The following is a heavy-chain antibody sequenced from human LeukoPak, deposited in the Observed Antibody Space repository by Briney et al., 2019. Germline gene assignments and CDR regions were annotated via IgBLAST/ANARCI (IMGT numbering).Heavy chain of an antibody. D-gene: IGHD2-2*01. V-gene: IGHV1-69*01. J-gene: IGHJ4*02. CDR2: IIPIFGTA. CDR1: GGTFSSYA. Sequence: SVEVSYKASGGTFSSYAISGVRQAPGQGLEWRGGIIPIFGTAKCAQKFQRRVTINAEESTSRVSMDMSRLRSEDKVVYYCARAWNIVVVPAAAYESSIDYWRQGTLVTVSS. CDR3: ARAWNIVVVPAAAYESSIDY.